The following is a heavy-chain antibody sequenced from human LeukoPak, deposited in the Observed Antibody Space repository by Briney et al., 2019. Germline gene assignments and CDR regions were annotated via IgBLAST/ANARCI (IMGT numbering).Heavy chain of an antibody. CDR3: AKTLDSYCSSTSCYHMDV. CDR2: ISGSGGST. CDR1: GFTFSSYA. V-gene: IGHV3-23*01. Sequence: GGSLRLSCAASGFTFSSYAMSWVRQAPGKGLEWVSAISGSGGSTYYADSVKGRFTISRDNSKNTLYLQMNSLRAEDTAVYYCAKTLDSYCSSTSCYHMDVWGKGTTVTVSS. D-gene: IGHD2-2*01. J-gene: IGHJ6*03.